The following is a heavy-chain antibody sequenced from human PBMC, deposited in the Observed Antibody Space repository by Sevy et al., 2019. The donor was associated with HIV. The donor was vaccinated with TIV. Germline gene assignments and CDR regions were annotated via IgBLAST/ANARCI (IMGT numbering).Heavy chain of an antibody. D-gene: IGHD5-12*01. CDR1: GFSFSRFW. Sequence: GVSLRLSCAASGFSFSRFWMHWVRQAPGKGLVWVSRINSDETSTSYADSVKGRFTISRDNARHTLFLQMNSLTVEDTAVYYCARRDGYTRRAFDMWGQGTMVTVSS. CDR2: INSDETST. V-gene: IGHV3-74*01. J-gene: IGHJ3*02. CDR3: ARRDGYTRRAFDM.